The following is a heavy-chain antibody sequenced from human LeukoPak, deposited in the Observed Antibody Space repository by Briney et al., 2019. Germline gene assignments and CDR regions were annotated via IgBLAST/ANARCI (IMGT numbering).Heavy chain of an antibody. CDR3: AELGITMIGGV. CDR2: ITNNGGNM. CDR1: GFTFSSYS. J-gene: IGHJ6*04. Sequence: GGSLRLSCAASGFTFSSYSMNWVRQAPGKGLEWFSYITNNGGNMFYSESVKGRFTISRDNAKKSLYVQMNSLRAEDTAVYYCAELGITMIGGVWGKGTTVTISS. V-gene: IGHV3-48*04. D-gene: IGHD3-10*02.